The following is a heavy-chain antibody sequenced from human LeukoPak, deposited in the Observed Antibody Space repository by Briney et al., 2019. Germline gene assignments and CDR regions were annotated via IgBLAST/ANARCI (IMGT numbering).Heavy chain of an antibody. D-gene: IGHD4-23*01. CDR1: EFSFSTYN. V-gene: IGHV3-48*02. J-gene: IGHJ4*02. CDR2: ISTGSSTT. Sequence: GGSLRLSCAASEFSFSTYNMNWVRQAPGKGLEWVSYISTGSSTTYYADSAKGRFTISRDNVENSLYLQMNSLRDEDTAVYYCARVAAGYSVNYFDYWGQGTLVTVSS. CDR3: ARVAAGYSVNYFDY.